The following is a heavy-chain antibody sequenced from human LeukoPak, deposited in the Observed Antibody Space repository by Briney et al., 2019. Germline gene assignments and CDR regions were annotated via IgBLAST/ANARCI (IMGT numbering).Heavy chain of an antibody. J-gene: IGHJ6*02. CDR1: GFAFSKYA. CDR2: INSNGGST. V-gene: IGHV3-64D*06. CDR3: VKGTSTKYYYYGMDV. D-gene: IGHD2-2*01. Sequence: GGSLRLSCSASGFAFSKYATHWVRQAPGKGLEYVAGINSNGGSTFYADSVKGRFTTSGDNSKNTLYLQMSSLRAEDTAVYYCVKGTSTKYYYYGMDVWGQGTTVTVSS.